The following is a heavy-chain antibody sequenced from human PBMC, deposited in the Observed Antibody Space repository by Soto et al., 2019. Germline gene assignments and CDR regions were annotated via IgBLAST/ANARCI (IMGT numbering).Heavy chain of an antibody. V-gene: IGHV1-3*01. J-gene: IGHJ5*02. D-gene: IGHD2-15*01. CDR2: INPDNGNT. CDR1: GYTCTIYT. Sequence: ASVKVSCKASGYTCTIYTMNCVVQSPGQRLDWMGWINPDNGNTKSSQKFQDRVIITRDTSASTAYMDLSSLRSEDTAVYYCARGIATGQLDPWGQGTLVTVSS. CDR3: ARGIATGQLDP.